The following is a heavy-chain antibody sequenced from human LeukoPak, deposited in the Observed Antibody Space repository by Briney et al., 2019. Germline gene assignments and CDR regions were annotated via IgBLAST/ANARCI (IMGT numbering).Heavy chain of an antibody. CDR1: GFTFSSYA. D-gene: IGHD4-17*01. V-gene: IGHV3-23*01. CDR3: ARDGYGDYEHAIDY. Sequence: PGGSLRLSCAASGFTFSSYAMSWVRQAPGKGLEWVSVISGSGGSTHYADSVKGRFTISRDNSKKGRFTISRDNSKNTLYLQMNSLRAEDTAVYYCARDGYGDYEHAIDYWGQGTLVTVSS. CDR2: ISGSGGST. J-gene: IGHJ4*02.